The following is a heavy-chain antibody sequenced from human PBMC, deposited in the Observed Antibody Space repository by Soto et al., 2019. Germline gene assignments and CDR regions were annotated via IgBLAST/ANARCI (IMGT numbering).Heavy chain of an antibody. V-gene: IGHV1-18*04. D-gene: IGHD3-22*01. CDR1: GYTFNTYS. CDR2: ISTYNGNT. Sequence: QVQLVQSGAEVKKPGASVKVSCKASGYTFNTYSINWVRQAPGQGLEWMGWISTYNGNTNYAQKLQGRVTMTTDPSTTTVYLELRSLRSDDTAVYYCARATPSYYDSGGYYNFDYWGQGTLLTVSS. J-gene: IGHJ4*02. CDR3: ARATPSYYDSGGYYNFDY.